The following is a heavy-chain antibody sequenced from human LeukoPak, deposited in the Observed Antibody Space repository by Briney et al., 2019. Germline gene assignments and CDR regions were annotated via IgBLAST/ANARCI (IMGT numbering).Heavy chain of an antibody. CDR1: GGSMSSNY. Sequence: SETLSLTCTVSGGSMSSNYWSWIRQPPGKGLEWLWYIYYSGSTKYNPSLKSRVTISVDTSKNQFSLKLSSVTAADTAVYYCARHLKTGTTYIYAFDIWGQGTMVTVSS. D-gene: IGHD1-1*01. CDR3: ARHLKTGTTYIYAFDI. CDR2: IYYSGST. J-gene: IGHJ3*02. V-gene: IGHV4-59*08.